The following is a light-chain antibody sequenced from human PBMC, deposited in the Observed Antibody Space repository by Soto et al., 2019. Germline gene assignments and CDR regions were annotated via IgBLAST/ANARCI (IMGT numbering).Light chain of an antibody. V-gene: IGKV1-39*01. CDR2: AAS. CDR1: QSISSY. J-gene: IGKJ1*01. Sequence: DIQMTQSPSSLSASVGDRVTITCRASQSISSYLNWYQQKPGKAPKLLIYAASSLQSGVPSRFSGSGSGTDFTHTISSLQPEDFATYYCQQSYSTPRTCGHGTKVEIK. CDR3: QQSYSTPRT.